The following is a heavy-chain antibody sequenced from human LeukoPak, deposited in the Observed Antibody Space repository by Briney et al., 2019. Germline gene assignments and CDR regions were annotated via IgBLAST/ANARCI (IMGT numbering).Heavy chain of an antibody. V-gene: IGHV1-8*01. CDR3: ARDIGYYYGMDV. D-gene: IGHD5-12*01. CDR1: GYTFTSYD. Sequence: ASVKVSCKASGYTFTSYDINWVRQATGQGLEWMGWMNPNSGNTAYAQKFQGRVTMTRNTSISTAYMELSSLRSEDTAVYYCARDIGYYYGMDVWGQGTTVTVSS. J-gene: IGHJ6*02. CDR2: MNPNSGNT.